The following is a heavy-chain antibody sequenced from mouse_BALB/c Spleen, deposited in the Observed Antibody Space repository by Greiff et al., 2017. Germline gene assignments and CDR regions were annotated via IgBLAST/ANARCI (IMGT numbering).Heavy chain of an antibody. CDR1: GYTFTSYW. CDR2: IYPGSGST. D-gene: IGHD2-4*01. Sequence: LQQPGSELVRPGASVKLSCKASGYTFTSYWMHWVKQRHGQGLEWIGNIYPGSGSTNYDEKFKSKGTLTVDTSSSTAYMHLSSLTSEDSAVYYCTRGGDYDLDYWGQGTSVTVSS. V-gene: IGHV1S22*01. CDR3: TRGGDYDLDY. J-gene: IGHJ4*01.